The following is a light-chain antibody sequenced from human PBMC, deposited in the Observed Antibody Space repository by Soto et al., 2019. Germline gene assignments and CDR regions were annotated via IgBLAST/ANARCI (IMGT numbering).Light chain of an antibody. Sequence: QPALTQPASVSGSPGQSITISCTGTSSDVGGYNYVSWYQQLPGKAPKLMIYDVTNRPSGVSNRFSGSKSGNTASLTISGLQADDEADYYCSSYTSGSTLVVFGGGTKLTVL. CDR2: DVT. CDR1: SSDVGGYNY. V-gene: IGLV2-14*03. J-gene: IGLJ2*01. CDR3: SSYTSGSTLVV.